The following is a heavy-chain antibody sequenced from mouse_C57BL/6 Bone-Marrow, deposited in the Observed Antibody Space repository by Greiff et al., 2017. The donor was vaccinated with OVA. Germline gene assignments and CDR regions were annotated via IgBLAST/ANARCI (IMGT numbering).Heavy chain of an antibody. CDR2: IYPGSGST. J-gene: IGHJ2*01. CDR3: ARAETGKDYFDY. CDR1: GYTFTSYW. D-gene: IGHD4-1*01. V-gene: IGHV1-55*01. Sequence: QVQLQQPGAELVKPGASVKMSCKASGYTFTSYWITWVKQRPGQGLEWIGDIYPGSGSTNYNEKFKSKATLTVDTSSSTAYMQLSSLTSEDSAVYFCARAETGKDYFDYWGQGTTLTVSS.